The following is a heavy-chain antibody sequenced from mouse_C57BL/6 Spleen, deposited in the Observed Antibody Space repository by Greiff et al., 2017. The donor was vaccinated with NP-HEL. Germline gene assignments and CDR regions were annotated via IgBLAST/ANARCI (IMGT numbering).Heavy chain of an antibody. V-gene: IGHV5-6*02. CDR3: ARQGDLRYFDY. Sequence: DVMLVESGGDLVKPGGSLKLSCAASGFTFSSYGMSWVRQTPDKRLEWVATISSGGSYTYYPDSVKGRFTISRDNAKNTLYLQMSSLKAEDTAMYYCARQGDLRYFDYWGQGTTLTVSS. CDR1: GFTFSSYG. CDR2: ISSGGSYT. D-gene: IGHD5-1*01. J-gene: IGHJ2*01.